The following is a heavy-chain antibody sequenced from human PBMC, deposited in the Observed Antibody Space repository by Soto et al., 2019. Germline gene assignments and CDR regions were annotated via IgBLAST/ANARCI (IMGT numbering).Heavy chain of an antibody. CDR2: IIPISGTT. V-gene: IGHV1-69*01. Sequence: QVQLVQSGAEVMRPGSSVKVSCKASGGTFRSYSVSWVRQAPGQGLEWLGRIIPISGTTDYAQKFLGRVTITADDSTSTAYMQLTGLRSDDTAIYYCASVGKYQRLLSHYSAMDVWGQGTTVTVSS. CDR3: ASVGKYQRLLSHYSAMDV. CDR1: GGTFRSYS. D-gene: IGHD6-6*01. J-gene: IGHJ6*02.